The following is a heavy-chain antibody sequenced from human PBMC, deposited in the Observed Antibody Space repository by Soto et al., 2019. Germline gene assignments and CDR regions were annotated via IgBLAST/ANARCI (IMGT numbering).Heavy chain of an antibody. V-gene: IGHV1-18*01. J-gene: IGHJ4*02. Sequence: QVQLVQSGAEVKKPGDSVRVSCKASGYTFTNYGIGWVRQAPGQGLEWMGWISANNGNTKYGQKLQGRVTMTTDAATRTAYMERRSLRSDDAAVYYCARDGYFGHWGQGALVTVSS. CDR2: ISANNGNT. CDR3: ARDGYFGH. CDR1: GYTFTNYG.